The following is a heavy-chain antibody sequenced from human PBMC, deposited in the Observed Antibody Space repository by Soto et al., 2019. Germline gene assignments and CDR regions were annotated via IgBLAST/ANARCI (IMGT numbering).Heavy chain of an antibody. J-gene: IGHJ3*02. D-gene: IGHD3-10*01. Sequence: QVPLVQSGAEVKKPGASVKVSCKASGYTFTGYYMHWVRQAPGQGLEWMGWINPNSGGTNYAQKFQGWVTMTRDTSISTAYMELSRLRSDDTAVYYCARDSHDYYGSGGDAFDIWGQGTMVTVSS. CDR3: ARDSHDYYGSGGDAFDI. CDR1: GYTFTGYY. V-gene: IGHV1-2*04. CDR2: INPNSGGT.